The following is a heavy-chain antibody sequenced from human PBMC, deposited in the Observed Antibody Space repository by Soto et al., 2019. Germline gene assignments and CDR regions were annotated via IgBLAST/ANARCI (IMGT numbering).Heavy chain of an antibody. CDR3: ATSQKGYNWNYFDH. D-gene: IGHD1-20*01. J-gene: IGHJ4*02. Sequence: PSETLSLTCTVTGDSINSRSYYWGWIRQPPGKGLEWIGSIYYSGRTYNNPSLRSRVSMSIDTSKDQFSLKLKSVTAADTAVYYCATSQKGYNWNYFDHWGQGALVTVSS. CDR2: IYYSGRT. CDR1: GDSINSRSYY. V-gene: IGHV4-39*01.